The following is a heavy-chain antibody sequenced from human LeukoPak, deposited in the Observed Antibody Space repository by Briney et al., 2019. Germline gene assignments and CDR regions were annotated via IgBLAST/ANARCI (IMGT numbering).Heavy chain of an antibody. Sequence: SETLSLTCAVYGGSFSGYYWNWIRQPPGKGLEWIGEINHSGSTHYNPSLKSRVTMSVDTSKNQFSMKLSSVTAADTAVYYCARDETTPLPGAYWGQGTLSPSPQ. V-gene: IGHV4-34*01. CDR2: INHSGST. CDR1: GGSFSGYY. J-gene: IGHJ4*02. D-gene: IGHD4-17*01. CDR3: ARDETTPLPGAY.